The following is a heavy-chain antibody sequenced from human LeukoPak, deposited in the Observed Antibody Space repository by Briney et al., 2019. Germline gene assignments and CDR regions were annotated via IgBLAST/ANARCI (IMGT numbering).Heavy chain of an antibody. J-gene: IGHJ6*02. Sequence: ASVKVSCKASGGTFSTYAISWVRQAPGQGLEWMGWISAYNGNTNYAQKLQGRVTMTTDTSTSTAYMELRSLRSDDTAVYYCARERYCSGGSCYYYYGMDVWGQGTTVTVSS. CDR3: ARERYCSGGSCYYYYGMDV. D-gene: IGHD2-15*01. CDR1: GGTFSTYA. V-gene: IGHV1-18*01. CDR2: ISAYNGNT.